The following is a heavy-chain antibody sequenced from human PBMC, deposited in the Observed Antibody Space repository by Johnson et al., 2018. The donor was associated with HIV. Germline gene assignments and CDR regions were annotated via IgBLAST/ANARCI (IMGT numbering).Heavy chain of an antibody. CDR2: ISYDGSNK. J-gene: IGHJ3*02. D-gene: IGHD6-13*01. Sequence: QVQLVESGGGVVQPGRSLRLSCAASGFTFSSYGMHWVRQAPGKGLEWVAVISYDGSNKYYADSVKGRFTISRDNSKNTLYLQMNSLRAEDTAVYYCARGRKEREAADGLDNEALDMWGQGTLVTVAS. CDR3: ARGRKEREAADGLDNEALDM. V-gene: IGHV3-30*03. CDR1: GFTFSSYG.